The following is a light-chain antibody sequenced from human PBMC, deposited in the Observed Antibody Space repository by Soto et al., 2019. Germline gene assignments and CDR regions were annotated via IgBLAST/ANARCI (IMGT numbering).Light chain of an antibody. CDR2: GAS. J-gene: IGKJ3*01. CDR1: QSVTSSY. CDR3: HQYGSSQFT. Sequence: EIVLTQSPGTLSLSPGERATLSCRASQSVTSSYLAWYQQKPGQTPRLLMYGASSRATGIPDRFSGSGSGTDFTLTISRREPEDFAVYYCHQYGSSQFTFGPGTKVDIK. V-gene: IGKV3-20*01.